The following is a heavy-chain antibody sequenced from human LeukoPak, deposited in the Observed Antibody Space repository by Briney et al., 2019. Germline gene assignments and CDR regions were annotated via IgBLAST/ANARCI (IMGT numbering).Heavy chain of an antibody. V-gene: IGHV1-2*02. Sequence: ASVKVSCEASGYTFTGYYMHWVRQAPGQGLEWMGWINPNSGGTNYAQKFQGRVTMTRDTSISTAYMELSRLRSDDTAVYYCARSITMVRGVIITRPFYGMDVWGQGTTVTVSS. D-gene: IGHD3-10*01. CDR3: ARSITMVRGVIITRPFYGMDV. J-gene: IGHJ6*02. CDR1: GYTFTGYY. CDR2: INPNSGGT.